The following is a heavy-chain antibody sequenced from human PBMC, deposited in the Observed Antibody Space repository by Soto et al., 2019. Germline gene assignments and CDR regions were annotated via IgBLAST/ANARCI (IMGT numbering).Heavy chain of an antibody. J-gene: IGHJ5*02. CDR2: INNAYST. Sequence: GGSLRLSCAASGFDASVNFMTWVRQAPGKGLEWVSAINNAYSTFYADSVKGRFTISRDNSKNTVYLQVSSLRVEDTAVYHCARGTPVWFDPWGQGTLVTVSS. CDR3: ARGTPVWFDP. V-gene: IGHV3-66*01. D-gene: IGHD3-10*01. CDR1: GFDASVNF.